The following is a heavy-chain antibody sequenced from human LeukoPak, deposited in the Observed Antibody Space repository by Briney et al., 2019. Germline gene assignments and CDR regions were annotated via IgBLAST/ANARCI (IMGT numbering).Heavy chain of an antibody. Sequence: GGSLRLSCAASGFTFSSYGMHWVRQAPGKGLEWVSFIRYDGSNEYYADSVRGRFTISRDNSKNTLYLQMNSLRAEDTAVYYCAKEIGEIVGAIDFDYWGQGTLVTLSS. D-gene: IGHD1-26*01. V-gene: IGHV3-30*02. CDR1: GFTFSSYG. CDR2: IRYDGSNE. CDR3: AKEIGEIVGAIDFDY. J-gene: IGHJ4*02.